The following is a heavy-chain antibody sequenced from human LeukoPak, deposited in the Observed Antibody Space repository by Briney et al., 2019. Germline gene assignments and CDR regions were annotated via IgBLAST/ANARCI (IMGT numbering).Heavy chain of an antibody. D-gene: IGHD5-12*01. V-gene: IGHV3-30*18. CDR2: ISYDGSNK. CDR1: GFTFSSYG. CDR3: AKDPGDDR. Sequence: GGSLRLSCAASGFTFSSYGMHWVRQAPGKGLEWVAVISYDGSNKYYADSVKGRFTISRDNSKNTLYLQMNSLRAEDTAVYYCAKDPGDDRWGRGTLVTVSS. J-gene: IGHJ4*02.